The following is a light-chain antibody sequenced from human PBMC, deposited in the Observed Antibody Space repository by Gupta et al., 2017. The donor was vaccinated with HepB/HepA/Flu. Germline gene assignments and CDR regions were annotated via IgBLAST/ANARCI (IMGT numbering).Light chain of an antibody. CDR1: QSIGSI. CDR3: HQSSSLPQT. CDR2: YAS. V-gene: IGKV6D-21*02. J-gene: IGKJ1*01. Sequence: ELVLTQSPDFQSVTPKETVTITCRASQSIGSILHWYQQKPDESPKLLIKYASQSISGVPSRFSGRGSGTYFTPTISSREAEDAAAYYCHQSSSLPQTFGQGTKVEIK.